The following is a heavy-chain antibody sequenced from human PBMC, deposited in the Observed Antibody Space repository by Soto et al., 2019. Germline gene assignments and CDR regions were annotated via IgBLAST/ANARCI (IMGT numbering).Heavy chain of an antibody. Sequence: PSETLSLTCTVSGGSTTSTSYYWSWIRQHPGKGLEWIGYIYYSGSTYYNPSLKSRVTISVDTSKNQFSLKLSSVTAADTAVYYCARVRTVVTRGPFDYWGQGTLVTVSS. D-gene: IGHD2-15*01. J-gene: IGHJ4*02. CDR3: ARVRTVVTRGPFDY. CDR2: IYYSGST. V-gene: IGHV4-31*03. CDR1: GGSTTSTSYY.